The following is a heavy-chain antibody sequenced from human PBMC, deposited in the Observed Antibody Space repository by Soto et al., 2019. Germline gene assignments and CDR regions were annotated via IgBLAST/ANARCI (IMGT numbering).Heavy chain of an antibody. V-gene: IGHV3-49*03. CDR1: GFTFGDYA. CDR2: IRSNTCGGTT. Sequence: GGSLRLSCTTSGFTFGDYAMSWFRQAPGKGLEWIGYIRSNTCGGTTEYAASVKGRFTISRDDSKRVAHLQMNSLETEDTAVYFCARRKYLDYWGQGTLVTVSS. D-gene: IGHD6-6*01. CDR3: ARRKYLDY. J-gene: IGHJ4*02.